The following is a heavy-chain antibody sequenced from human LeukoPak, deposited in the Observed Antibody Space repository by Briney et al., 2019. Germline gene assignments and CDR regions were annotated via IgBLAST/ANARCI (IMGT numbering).Heavy chain of an antibody. V-gene: IGHV4-59*12. D-gene: IGHD6-13*01. CDR1: GGSISSYY. CDR3: ARDSRAAASDYYFDY. CDR2: ISYSGST. J-gene: IGHJ4*02. Sequence: SETLSLTCTVSGGSISSYYWSWIRQPPGKGLEWIGYISYSGSTNYNPSLKSRVTISVDTSKNQFSLKLSSVTAADTAVYYCARDSRAAASDYYFDYWGQGTLVTVSS.